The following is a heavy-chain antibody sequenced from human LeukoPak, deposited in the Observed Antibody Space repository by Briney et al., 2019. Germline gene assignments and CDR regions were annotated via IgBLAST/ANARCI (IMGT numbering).Heavy chain of an antibody. J-gene: IGHJ5*02. CDR1: GFTFSSYG. D-gene: IGHD6-19*01. CDR3: AKHAGYSSANSWFNP. CDR2: ISGSGGST. V-gene: IGHV3-23*01. Sequence: GSLRLSCAASGFTFSSYGMSWVRQAPGKGLEWVSGISGSGGSTYYVDSVKGRFTISRDNSKNTLFLQMNSLRAEDTAVYYCAKHAGYSSANSWFNPWGQGTLVTVSS.